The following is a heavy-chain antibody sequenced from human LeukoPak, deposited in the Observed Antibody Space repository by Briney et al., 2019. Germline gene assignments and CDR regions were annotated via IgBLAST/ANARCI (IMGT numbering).Heavy chain of an antibody. CDR1: GASISSGLYY. D-gene: IGHD2-15*01. CDR2: IYHSGNT. Sequence: PSQTLSLTCTVSGASISSGLYYWSWIRQPPGKGLEWIGYIYHSGNTYYNPSLKSRVTISVDTSENQFSLKLSSVTAADTAVYYCARAGCSGGSCHDYWGQGTLVTVSS. CDR3: ARAGCSGGSCHDY. V-gene: IGHV4-30-2*01. J-gene: IGHJ4*02.